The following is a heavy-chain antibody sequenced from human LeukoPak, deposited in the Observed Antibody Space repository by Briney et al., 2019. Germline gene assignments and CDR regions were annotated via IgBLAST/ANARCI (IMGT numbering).Heavy chain of an antibody. V-gene: IGHV1-8*01. CDR2: MNPNSGNT. Sequence: ASVKVSCKASGYTFTSYDINWVRQATGQGLEWMGWMNPNSGNTGYAQKFQGRVTMTRNTSISTAYMELSSLRSEDTAVYYCARGDLHYDILTGYYYYYYMDVWGKGTTVTISS. D-gene: IGHD3-9*01. CDR1: GYTFTSYD. J-gene: IGHJ6*03. CDR3: ARGDLHYDILTGYYYYYYMDV.